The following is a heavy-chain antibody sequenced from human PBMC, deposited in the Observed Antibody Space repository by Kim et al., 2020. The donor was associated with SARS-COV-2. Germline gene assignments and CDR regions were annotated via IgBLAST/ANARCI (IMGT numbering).Heavy chain of an antibody. J-gene: IGHJ4*02. CDR2: IIPIFGTA. V-gene: IGHV1-69*13. CDR3: ARGGNSGSNLPNDY. D-gene: IGHD1-26*01. Sequence: SVKVSCKASGGTFSSYAISWVRQAPGKGLEWMGGIIPIFGTANYAQKFQGRVTITADESTSTAYMELSSLRSEDTAVYYCARGGNSGSNLPNDYWGQGTLVTVSS. CDR1: GGTFSSYA.